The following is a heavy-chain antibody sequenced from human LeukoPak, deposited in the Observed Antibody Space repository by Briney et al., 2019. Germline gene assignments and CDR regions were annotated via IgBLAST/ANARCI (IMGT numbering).Heavy chain of an antibody. CDR2: IYYSGST. CDR3: ARHRTGSYPVGFDP. D-gene: IGHD3-10*01. Sequence: PSETLSLTCTVSGGSISSGSYYWAWIRQPPGKGLEWIGSIYYSGSTYYNPSRKSRVTISVDSSKNQFSLKLSSVTAADTAVYFCARHRTGSYPVGFDPWGQGTLVTVSS. J-gene: IGHJ5*02. CDR1: GGSISSGSYY. V-gene: IGHV4-39*01.